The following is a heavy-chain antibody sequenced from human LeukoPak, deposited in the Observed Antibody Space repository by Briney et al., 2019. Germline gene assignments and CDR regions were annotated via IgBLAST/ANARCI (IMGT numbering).Heavy chain of an antibody. CDR2: ISAYNGNT. Sequence: GASVKVSCKASGYTFTGYYMHWVRQAPGQGLEWMGWISAYNGNTNYAQKLQGRVTMTTDTSTSTACMELRSLRSDDTAVYYCARYGGAREQWPNLYFDYWGQGTLVTVSS. CDR3: ARYGGAREQWPNLYFDY. D-gene: IGHD6-19*01. J-gene: IGHJ4*02. CDR1: GYTFTGYY. V-gene: IGHV1-18*04.